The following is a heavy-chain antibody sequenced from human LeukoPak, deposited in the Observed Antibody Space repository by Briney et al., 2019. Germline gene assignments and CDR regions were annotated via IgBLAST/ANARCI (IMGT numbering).Heavy chain of an antibody. V-gene: IGHV3-66*01. Sequence: GGSLRLSCAASGFSFRGYAISWVRQAPGKGLEWVSIIYSGDSTYYADSVKGRFTISRDNSKNTLYLQMNSLRVEDTAVYYCARDIGSYYNYWGQGTLVTVSS. CDR2: IYSGDST. CDR1: GFSFRGYA. J-gene: IGHJ4*02. CDR3: ARDIGSYYNY. D-gene: IGHD1-26*01.